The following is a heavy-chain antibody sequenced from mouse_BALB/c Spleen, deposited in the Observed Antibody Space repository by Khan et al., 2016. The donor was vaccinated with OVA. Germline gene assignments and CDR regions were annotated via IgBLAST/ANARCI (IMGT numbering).Heavy chain of an antibody. J-gene: IGHJ3*01. D-gene: IGHD2-12*01. CDR3: ARSTYSYAFAY. CDR2: MIYTGYT. CDR1: GYSITSGY. Sequence: EVQLQESGPSLVKPSQTLSLTCSVTGYSITSGYWSWIRQFPGNKLEYMGYMIYTGYTDYNPSLKSRIAITRHPSTNQTALLLNSVTAEDTATYYCARSTYSYAFAYWGQGTLVTVSA. V-gene: IGHV3-8*02.